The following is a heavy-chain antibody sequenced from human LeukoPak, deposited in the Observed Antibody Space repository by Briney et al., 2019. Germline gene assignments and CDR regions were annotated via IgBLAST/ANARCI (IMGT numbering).Heavy chain of an antibody. J-gene: IGHJ4*02. CDR2: ISSSSSYI. D-gene: IGHD4-23*01. CDR1: GFTFSSYS. V-gene: IGHV3-21*01. Sequence: GGSLRLSCAASGFTFSSYSTNWVRQAPGKGLEWVSSISSSSSYIYYADSVKGRFTISRDNAKNSLYLQMNSLRAEDTAVYYCARDTTVVTGIVAYWGQGTLVTVSS. CDR3: ARDTTVVTGIVAY.